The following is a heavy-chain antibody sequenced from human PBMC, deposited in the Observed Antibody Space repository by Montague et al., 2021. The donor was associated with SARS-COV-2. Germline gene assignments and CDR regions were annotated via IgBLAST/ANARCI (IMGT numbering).Heavy chain of an antibody. V-gene: IGHV4-61*01. Sequence: SETLSLTCTVSGGSISSSNSYWGWIRQPPGKGLEWIGYIYYSGSTNYNPSLKSRVTISVDTSKNQFSLKLSSVTAADTAVYYCAREGSGRGYYYYGMDVWGQGTTVTVSS. CDR2: IYYSGST. CDR1: GGSISSSNSY. CDR3: AREGSGRGYYYYGMDV. D-gene: IGHD3-10*01. J-gene: IGHJ6*02.